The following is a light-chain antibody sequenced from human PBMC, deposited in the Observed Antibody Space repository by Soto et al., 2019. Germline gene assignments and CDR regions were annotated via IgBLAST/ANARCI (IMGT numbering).Light chain of an antibody. CDR1: QAIKSY. CDR2: AAS. V-gene: IGKV1-27*01. CDR3: QKYNSAPLT. J-gene: IGKJ1*01. Sequence: DIQMTQSPSSLSASVGDRVTITCRASQAIKSYLAWYQQKPGQAPKLLIYAASTLQSGVPSRFSGSGSGTDFTLTISSLQPEDVATYYCQKYNSAPLTFGQGNKVEFK.